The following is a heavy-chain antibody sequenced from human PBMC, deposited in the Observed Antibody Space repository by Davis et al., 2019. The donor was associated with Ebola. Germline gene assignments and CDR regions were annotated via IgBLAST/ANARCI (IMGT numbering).Heavy chain of an antibody. CDR2: ISWDGRST. J-gene: IGHJ4*02. D-gene: IGHD3-3*01. CDR3: AAYDSTFRNY. CDR1: GFSFGDYA. Sequence: GESLKISCAASGFSFGDYAMHWVRQAPGKGLEWVSLISWDGRSTDYADSVEGRFTISRDNSKNSLFLQMSSLTTEDSAFYYCAAYDSTFRNYWGQGTLVTVSS. V-gene: IGHV3-43D*03.